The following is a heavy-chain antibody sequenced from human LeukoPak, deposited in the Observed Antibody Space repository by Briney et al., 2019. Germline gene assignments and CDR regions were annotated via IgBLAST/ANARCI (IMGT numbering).Heavy chain of an antibody. D-gene: IGHD2-2*01. CDR2: IRYDGSNK. V-gene: IGHV3-30*02. CDR3: AKDFDGGSSFPDAFDI. J-gene: IGHJ3*02. CDR1: GFTFISYG. Sequence: GGSLRLSCAASGFTFISYGMHWVRQAPGKGLEWVAFIRYDGSNKYYADSVKGRFTISRDNSKNTLYLQMNSLRAEDTAVYYCAKDFDGGSSFPDAFDIWGQGTMVTVSS.